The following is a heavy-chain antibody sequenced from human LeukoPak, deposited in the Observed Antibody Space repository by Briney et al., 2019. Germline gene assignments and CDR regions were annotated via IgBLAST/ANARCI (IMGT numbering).Heavy chain of an antibody. D-gene: IGHD1-26*01. CDR2: ISGSSGGT. CDR3: AKALYSGSFGDFDY. J-gene: IGHJ4*02. CDR1: GFTFSSYG. V-gene: IGHV3-23*01. Sequence: GGSLRLSCAASGFTFSSYGMSWVRQAPGKGLEWVSAISGSSGGTYYADSVKGRFTISRDNSKNTLYLQMNSLRAEDTAVYYCAKALYSGSFGDFDYWGQGTLVTVSS.